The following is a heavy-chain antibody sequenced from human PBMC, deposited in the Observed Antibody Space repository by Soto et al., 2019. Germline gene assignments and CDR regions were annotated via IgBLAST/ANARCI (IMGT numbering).Heavy chain of an antibody. CDR1: GGTFSSYA. J-gene: IGHJ6*02. CDR2: IIPIFGTA. D-gene: IGHD6-6*01. CDR3: AVAARPNYYYYGMDV. V-gene: IGHV1-69*06. Sequence: GASVKVSCKASGGTFSSYAISWVRQAPGQGLEWMGGIIPIFGTANYAQKFQGRVTITADKSTSTAYMELSSLRSEDTAVYYRAVAARPNYYYYGMDVWGQGTTVTVSS.